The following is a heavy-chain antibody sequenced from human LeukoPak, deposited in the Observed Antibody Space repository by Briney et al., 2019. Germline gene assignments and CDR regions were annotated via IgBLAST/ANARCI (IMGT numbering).Heavy chain of an antibody. J-gene: IGHJ4*02. V-gene: IGHV3-74*01. CDR2: INSDGSST. CDR3: ARSYYYDSSGYNYFDY. D-gene: IGHD3-22*01. Sequence: PGGSLRLSCAASGFTFSSYWMHWVRQAPGKGLVWVSRINSDGSSTSYADSVKGRFTISRDNAKNTLYLQMNSLRAPDTAVYYCARSYYYDSSGYNYFDYWGQGTLVTVSS. CDR1: GFTFSSYW.